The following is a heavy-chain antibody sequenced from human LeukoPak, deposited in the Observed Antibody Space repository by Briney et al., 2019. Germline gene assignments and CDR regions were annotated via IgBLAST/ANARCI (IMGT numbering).Heavy chain of an antibody. CDR1: GYTFTGYY. CDR3: ARASFTMVRGVIPKPSYYYCGMDV. CDR2: INPNSGGT. J-gene: IGHJ6*02. V-gene: IGHV1-2*02. Sequence: ASVKVSCKASGYTFTGYYMHWVRQAPGQGLEWMGWINPNSGGTNYAQKFQGRVTMTRDTSISTAYMELSRLRSDDTAVYYCARASFTMVRGVIPKPSYYYCGMDVWGQGTTVTVSS. D-gene: IGHD3-10*01.